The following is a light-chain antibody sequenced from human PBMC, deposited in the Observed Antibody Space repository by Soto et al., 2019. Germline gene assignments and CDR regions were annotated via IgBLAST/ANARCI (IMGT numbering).Light chain of an antibody. CDR1: QSISSY. CDR3: QQYGRSSWT. CDR2: AAS. V-gene: IGKV3-11*01. Sequence: EIVLTQFPATLSLSPGERATLSCRASQSISSYLAWYQQKPGQTPRLLIYAASNRATGIPARFSGSGSGTDFTLTISSLEPEDFAVYYCQQYGRSSWTFGQGTKVDIK. J-gene: IGKJ1*01.